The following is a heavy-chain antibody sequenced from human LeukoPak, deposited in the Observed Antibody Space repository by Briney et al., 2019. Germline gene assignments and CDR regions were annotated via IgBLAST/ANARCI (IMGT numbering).Heavy chain of an antibody. Sequence: GGSLRLSCAASGFTFSSYAMHWDRQAPGKGLEWVAVISYDGSNKYYADSVKGRFTISRDNSKNTLYLQMNSLRAEDTAVYYCAREDYGGNWFDYWGQGTLVTVSS. V-gene: IGHV3-30-3*01. CDR2: ISYDGSNK. D-gene: IGHD4-23*01. CDR3: AREDYGGNWFDY. J-gene: IGHJ4*02. CDR1: GFTFSSYA.